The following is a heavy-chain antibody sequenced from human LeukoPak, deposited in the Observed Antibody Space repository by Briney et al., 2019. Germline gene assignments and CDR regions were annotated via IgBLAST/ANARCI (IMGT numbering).Heavy chain of an antibody. CDR1: GYTFTAYY. CDR2: INPNTGGT. D-gene: IGHD6-19*01. V-gene: IGHV1-2*02. Sequence: ASVKVSCXASGYTFTAYYLHWVRQAPGQGLEWMGWINPNTGGTNYAQKFQGRVTMTRDTSISTAYIELSRLKSDDTAVYYCASVYNSGWNFHYWGQGTLVTVSS. J-gene: IGHJ4*02. CDR3: ASVYNSGWNFHY.